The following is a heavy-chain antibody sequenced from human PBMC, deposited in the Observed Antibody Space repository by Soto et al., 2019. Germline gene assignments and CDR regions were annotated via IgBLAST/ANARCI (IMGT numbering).Heavy chain of an antibody. CDR3: ARVNSGSPGYMDV. D-gene: IGHD1-26*01. CDR1: GGTCSSYA. Sequence: SVKVSCKASGGTCSSYAISWVRQAPGQGLEWMGGIIPIFGTANYAQKFQGRVTITADKSTSTAYMELSSLRSEDTAVYYCARVNSGSPGYMDVWGQGTTVTVSS. V-gene: IGHV1-69*06. CDR2: IIPIFGTA. J-gene: IGHJ6*02.